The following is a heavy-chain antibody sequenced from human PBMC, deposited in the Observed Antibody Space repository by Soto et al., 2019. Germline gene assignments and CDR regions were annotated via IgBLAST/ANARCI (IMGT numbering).Heavy chain of an antibody. J-gene: IGHJ4*02. Sequence: SETLSLTCSVSGGSINSYWWSWIRQPAGKGLEWIGRVYSSGTTDYNPSLNSRATLSVETSKNQFSLKLSSVTAADTAVYYCARDIGSYAYGEGYWGQGIQVTVSS. V-gene: IGHV4-4*07. D-gene: IGHD3-10*01. CDR1: GGSINSYW. CDR3: ARDIGSYAYGEGY. CDR2: VYSSGTT.